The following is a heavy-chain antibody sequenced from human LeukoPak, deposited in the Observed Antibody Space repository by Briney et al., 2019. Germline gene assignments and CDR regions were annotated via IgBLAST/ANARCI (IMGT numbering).Heavy chain of an antibody. CDR1: GFTFSSYG. CDR2: ISYDGSNK. CDR3: ATPDDYGDYNFDY. Sequence: GGSLRLSCAASGFTFSSYGMPWVRQAPGKGLEWVAVISYDGSNKYYADSVKGRFTISRDNSKNTLYLQMNSLRAEDTAVYYCATPDDYGDYNFDYWGQGTLVTVSS. J-gene: IGHJ4*02. D-gene: IGHD4-17*01. V-gene: IGHV3-30*03.